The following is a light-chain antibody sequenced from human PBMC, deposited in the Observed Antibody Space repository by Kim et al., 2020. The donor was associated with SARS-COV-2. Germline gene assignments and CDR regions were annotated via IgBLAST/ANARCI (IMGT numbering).Light chain of an antibody. J-gene: IGLJ2*01. CDR3: CSYAGSYTFV. CDR1: TSDVGGYNY. CDR2: DVS. V-gene: IGLV2-11*01. Sequence: GQSVTNPVSGTTSDVGGYNYVSWYQQHPGKAPKLMIYDVSKRPSGVPDRFSGSKSGNTASLTISGLQAEDEADYYCCSYAGSYTFVFGGGTQLTVL.